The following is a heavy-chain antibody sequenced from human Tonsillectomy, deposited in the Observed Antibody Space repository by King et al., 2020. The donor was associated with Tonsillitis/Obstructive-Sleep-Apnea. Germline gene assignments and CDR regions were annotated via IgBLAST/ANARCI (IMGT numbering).Heavy chain of an antibody. CDR1: GFTFSSYS. D-gene: IGHD3-3*01. CDR2: ISSSSSTI. V-gene: IGHV3-48*02. CDR3: ARDFKKGIFVAVGAFDI. J-gene: IGHJ3*02. Sequence: VQLVESGGGLVQPGGSLRLSCAASGFTFSSYSMNWVRQAPGKGLEWVSYISSSSSTIYYADSVKGRFTISRDNAKNSLYLQMNSLRDEDTAVYYCARDFKKGIFVAVGAFDIWGQGTMVTVSS.